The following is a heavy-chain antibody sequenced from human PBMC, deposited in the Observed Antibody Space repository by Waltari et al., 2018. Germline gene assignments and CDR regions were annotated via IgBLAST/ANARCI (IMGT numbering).Heavy chain of an antibody. CDR2: INHSGST. Sequence: QAQLQQWGAGRLKPSETLSLTCAACGGYFSGYYWIWIRQPPGKGLEWIGEINHSGSTNYNPSLKSRVTISVDTSKNQFSLKLSSVTAADTAVYYCARTRSIAARRVYFDYWGQGTLVTVSS. D-gene: IGHD6-6*01. J-gene: IGHJ4*02. V-gene: IGHV4-34*01. CDR1: GGYFSGYY. CDR3: ARTRSIAARRVYFDY.